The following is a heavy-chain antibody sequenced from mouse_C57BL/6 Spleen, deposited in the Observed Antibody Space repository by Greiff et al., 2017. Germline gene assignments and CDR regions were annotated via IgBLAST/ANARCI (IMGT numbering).Heavy chain of an antibody. CDR3: ARRSYSIYAMDY. Sequence: EVKLQESGGGLVKPGGSLKLSCAASGFTFSDYGMHWVRQAPEKGLEWVAYISSGRSTIYYADTVKGRFTISRDNAKNTLFLQMTSLRSEDTAMYYCARRSYSIYAMDYWGQGTSVTVSS. J-gene: IGHJ4*01. D-gene: IGHD2-5*01. CDR1: GFTFSDYG. V-gene: IGHV5-17*01. CDR2: ISSGRSTI.